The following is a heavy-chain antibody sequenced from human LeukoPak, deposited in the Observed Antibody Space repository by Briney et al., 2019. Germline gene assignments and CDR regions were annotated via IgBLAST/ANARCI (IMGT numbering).Heavy chain of an antibody. J-gene: IGHJ4*02. V-gene: IGHV3-74*01. D-gene: IGHD1-14*01. Sequence: PGGSLRLSCAASGFSFNTYWMHWVRQAPGKGLVWVPRIDFDGTDTVYADSVKGRFTISRDNAKNTLFLQMNSLRAEDTAVYFCARDGVSTVDFDYWGQGTLVTVSS. CDR1: GFSFNTYW. CDR2: IDFDGTDT. CDR3: ARDGVSTVDFDY.